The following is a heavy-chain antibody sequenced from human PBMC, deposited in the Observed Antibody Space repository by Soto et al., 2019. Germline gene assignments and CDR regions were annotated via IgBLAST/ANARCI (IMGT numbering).Heavy chain of an antibody. CDR2: ISGSGGST. CDR3: AKAPRRGKTGYCSGGSCYSYLYYYYYYMDV. D-gene: IGHD2-15*01. CDR1: GFTFSSYA. V-gene: IGHV3-23*01. Sequence: PGGSLRLSCAASGFTFSSYAMSWVRQAPGKGLEWVSAISGSGGSTYYADSVKGRFTISRDNSKNTLYLQMNSLRAEDTAVYYCAKAPRRGKTGYCSGGSCYSYLYYYYYYMDVWGKGTTVTVSS. J-gene: IGHJ6*03.